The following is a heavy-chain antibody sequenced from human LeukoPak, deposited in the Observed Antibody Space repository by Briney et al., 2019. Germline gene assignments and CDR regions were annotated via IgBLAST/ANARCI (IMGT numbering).Heavy chain of an antibody. CDR3: AKDLVVVPAAMGYYYYGMDV. CDR1: GFTFSSYA. D-gene: IGHD2-2*01. CDR2: ISGSGGST. V-gene: IGHV3-23*01. Sequence: GGSLRLSCAASGFTFSSYAMSWVRQAPGKGLEWVSAISGSGGSTYYADSVKGRFTTSRDNSKNTLYLQMNSLRAEDTAVYYCAKDLVVVPAAMGYYYYGMDVWGQGTTVTVSS. J-gene: IGHJ6*02.